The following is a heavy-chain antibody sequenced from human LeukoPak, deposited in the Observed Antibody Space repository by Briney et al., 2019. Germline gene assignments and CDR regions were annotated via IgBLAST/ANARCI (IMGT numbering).Heavy chain of an antibody. CDR1: GYSISSGYY. D-gene: IGHD6-13*01. J-gene: IGHJ4*02. CDR3: ARVVGSSWYYFDY. CDR2: IYHSGST. V-gene: IGHV4-38-2*02. Sequence: PSETLSLTCTVPGYSISSGYYWGWIRQPPGQGLEWIGSIYHSGSTYNNPSLKSRVTISVDTSKNQFSLKLSSVTAADTAVYYCARVVGSSWYYFDYWGQGTLVTVSS.